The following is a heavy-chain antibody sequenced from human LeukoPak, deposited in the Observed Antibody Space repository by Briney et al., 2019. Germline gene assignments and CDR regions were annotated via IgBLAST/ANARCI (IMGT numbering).Heavy chain of an antibody. J-gene: IGHJ4*02. Sequence: SVTVSCKASGGTFSSYAISWVRQAPGKGLEWMGRIIPIFGTANYAQKFQGRVMITTDESTSKAYMELSSLRSEDTAVYYCAREGDGYNYNYWGQGTLVTVSS. CDR1: GGTFSSYA. CDR2: IIPIFGTA. CDR3: AREGDGYNYNY. V-gene: IGHV1-69*05. D-gene: IGHD5-24*01.